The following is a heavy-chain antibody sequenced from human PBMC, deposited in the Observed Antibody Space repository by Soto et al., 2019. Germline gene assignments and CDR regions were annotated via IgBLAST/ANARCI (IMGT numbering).Heavy chain of an antibody. CDR3: ARDRVALVQSPDPFDY. CDR2: VNGDGSST. CDR1: GFTFSSYA. J-gene: IGHJ4*02. D-gene: IGHD3-9*01. Sequence: GGSLRLSCAASGFTFSSYAMSWVRQAPGKGLEWVSRVNGDGSSTSYADSVKGRFTISRDNAKNSLYLQMNSLRDDDTAVYFCARDRVALVQSPDPFDYWGRGALVTVSS. V-gene: IGHV3-74*01.